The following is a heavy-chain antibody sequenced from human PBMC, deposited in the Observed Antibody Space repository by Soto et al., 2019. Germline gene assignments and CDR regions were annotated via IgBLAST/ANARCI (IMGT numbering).Heavy chain of an antibody. D-gene: IGHD6-19*01. CDR2: INAGNGNT. V-gene: IGHV1-3*05. Sequence: QVQLVQSGAEEKKPGSSVKVSCKASGYTFTGYAMHWVRQAPGQRLEWMGWINAGNGNTKYSQKFQGIVTITRDTSASTAYMELRSLRSEDTAVYYCARAVAVAADFDYWCQGTLVTVSS. J-gene: IGHJ4*02. CDR3: ARAVAVAADFDY. CDR1: GYTFTGYA.